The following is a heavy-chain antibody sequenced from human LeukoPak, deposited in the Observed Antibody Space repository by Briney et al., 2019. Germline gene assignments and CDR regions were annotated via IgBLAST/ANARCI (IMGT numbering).Heavy chain of an antibody. J-gene: IGHJ4*02. CDR3: ARGGSSSWSYFDY. V-gene: IGHV3-30*04. Sequence: PGGSLRLSCAASGFTFSSYAMHWVSQAPGKGLEWVAVISYDGSNKYYADSVKGRFTISRDNSKNTLYLQMNSLRAEDTAVYDCARGGSSSWSYFDYWGQGTLVTVSS. D-gene: IGHD6-13*01. CDR2: ISYDGSNK. CDR1: GFTFSSYA.